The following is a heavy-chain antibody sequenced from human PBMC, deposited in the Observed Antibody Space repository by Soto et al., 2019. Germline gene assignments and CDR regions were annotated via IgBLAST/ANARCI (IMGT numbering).Heavy chain of an antibody. CDR3: ARYCSSTSCYALWYFDL. J-gene: IGHJ2*01. D-gene: IGHD2-2*01. V-gene: IGHV4-59*08. CDR2: IYYSGRT. CDR1: GGSISSYY. Sequence: QVQLQESGPGLVKPSETLSLTCTVSGGSISSYYWSWIRQPPGKGLEWIGYIYYSGRTNYNPSLKRRATISVDAAKNPFSPKLSSVTAADTAVYYCARYCSSTSCYALWYFDLWGRGTLVTVSS.